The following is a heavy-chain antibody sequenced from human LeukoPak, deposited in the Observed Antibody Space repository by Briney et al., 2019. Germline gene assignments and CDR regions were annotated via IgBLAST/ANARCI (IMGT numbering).Heavy chain of an antibody. D-gene: IGHD3-3*01. CDR2: IVVGSGNT. CDR1: GFTFTSSA. Sequence: SVKVSCKASGFTFTSSAMQWVRQARGQRLEWIGWIVVGSGNTNYAQKFQERVTITRDMSTSTAYMELSSLRSEDTAVYYCARGGGYDFWSGLKDWFDPWGQGTLVAVSS. V-gene: IGHV1-58*02. CDR3: ARGGGYDFWSGLKDWFDP. J-gene: IGHJ5*02.